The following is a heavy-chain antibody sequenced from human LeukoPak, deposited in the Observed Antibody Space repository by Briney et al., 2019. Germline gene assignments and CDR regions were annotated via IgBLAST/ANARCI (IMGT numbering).Heavy chain of an antibody. D-gene: IGHD3-10*01. CDR3: ARGTYYYGSGSYYSRLFDY. V-gene: IGHV4-31*03. CDR2: IYYSGST. Sequence: SETLSLTCTVSGGSISSGGYYWSWIRQHPGKGLEWIGYIYYSGSTYYNPSLKSRVTISVDTSKNQFSLKLSSVTAADTAVYYCARGTYYYGSGSYYSRLFDYWGQGTLVTVSS. J-gene: IGHJ4*02. CDR1: GGSISSGGYY.